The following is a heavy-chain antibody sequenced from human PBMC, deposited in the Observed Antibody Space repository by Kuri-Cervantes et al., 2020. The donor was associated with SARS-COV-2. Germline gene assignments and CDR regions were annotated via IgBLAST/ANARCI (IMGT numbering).Heavy chain of an antibody. CDR3: AKSLRRLSDYFDY. Sequence: GESLKISCAASTFTFSNCSMSRVRQAPGKGLEWVSAISGSGGSTYYADSVKGRFTISRDNSKNTLYLQMNSLRAEETAVYYCAKSLRRLSDYFDYGGQGTLVTVSS. V-gene: IGHV3-23*01. CDR1: TFTFSNCS. D-gene: IGHD6-25*01. J-gene: IGHJ4*02. CDR2: ISGSGGST.